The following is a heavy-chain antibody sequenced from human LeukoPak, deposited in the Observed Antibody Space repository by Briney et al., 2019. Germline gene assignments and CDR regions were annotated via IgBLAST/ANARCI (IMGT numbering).Heavy chain of an antibody. D-gene: IGHD3-22*01. CDR1: GYTFTGYY. CDR3: ARVSNTTIVVARRFDI. CDR2: INPNSGGT. Sequence: ASVKVSCKASGYTFTGYYMHWVRQAPGQGLEWMGWINPNSGGTNYAQKFQGRVTMTRDTSISTAYMELSRLRSDDTAVYYCARVSNTTIVVARRFDIWGQGTMVTVSS. V-gene: IGHV1-2*02. J-gene: IGHJ3*02.